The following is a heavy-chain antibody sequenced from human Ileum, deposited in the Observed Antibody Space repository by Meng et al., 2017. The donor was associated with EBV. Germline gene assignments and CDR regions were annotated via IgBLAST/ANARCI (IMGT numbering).Heavy chain of an antibody. V-gene: IGHV4-4*02. D-gene: IGHD3-22*01. CDR3: ARESYSDSSGYYSLDY. CDR2: IHHTEST. Sequence: QVQLQESGPGLVKPSGXLSLTCAASGGSISSSNWWSWVRQAPGKGLEWIGEIHHTESTNYNPSLKSRVTISVDKSKNQFSLKLSSVTAADTAVYYCARESYSDSSGYYSLDYWGQGSLVTVSS. J-gene: IGHJ4*02. CDR1: GGSISSSNW.